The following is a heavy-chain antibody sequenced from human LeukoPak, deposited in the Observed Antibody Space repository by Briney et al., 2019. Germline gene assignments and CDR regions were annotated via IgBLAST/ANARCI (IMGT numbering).Heavy chain of an antibody. Sequence: ASVKVSSKASVDTFTIYYMHWVRQAPGQGLEWMGIINPSGDSTSYAQKFQGRVTMTRDTSTSTVYMELSSLRSEDTAVYYCARERYCSGGSCGAVEYWGQGTLVTVSS. V-gene: IGHV1-46*01. CDR2: INPSGDST. D-gene: IGHD2-15*01. J-gene: IGHJ4*02. CDR1: VDTFTIYY. CDR3: ARERYCSGGSCGAVEY.